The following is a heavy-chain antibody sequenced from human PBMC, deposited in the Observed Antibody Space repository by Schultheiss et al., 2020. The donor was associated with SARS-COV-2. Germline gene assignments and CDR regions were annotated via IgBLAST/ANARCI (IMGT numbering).Heavy chain of an antibody. J-gene: IGHJ6*03. CDR3: ASGGNSHYYYYYYMDV. CDR1: GYTFTGYY. CDR2: INPNSGGT. D-gene: IGHD4-23*01. Sequence: ASVKVSCKASGYTFTGYYMHWVRQAPGQGLEWMGRINPNSGGTKYAQKFQGRVTMTRDTSISTAYMELSRLRSDDTAVYYCASGGNSHYYYYYYMDVWGKGTTVTVSS. V-gene: IGHV1-2*06.